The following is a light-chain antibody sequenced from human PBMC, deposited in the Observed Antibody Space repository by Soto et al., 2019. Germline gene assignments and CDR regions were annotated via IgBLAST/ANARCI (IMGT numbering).Light chain of an antibody. V-gene: IGKV3D-20*01. Sequence: MVITRSPATLSLNPGERATLSCGASQSVSNSYLAWYQQKPGLAPRVLIYDASSRATGIPDRFSGSGSGTDFTLTISRLEPEDFAVYYCQQYRSSPHVFGGGTKVDIK. CDR1: QSVSNSY. J-gene: IGKJ4*01. CDR3: QQYRSSPHV. CDR2: DAS.